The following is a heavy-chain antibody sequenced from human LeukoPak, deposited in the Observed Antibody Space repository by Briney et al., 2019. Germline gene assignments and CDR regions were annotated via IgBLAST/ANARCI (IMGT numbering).Heavy chain of an antibody. Sequence: GGSLRLSCAASGFTLSDYFMHWARQAPGKGLEWVAFTSHDGSNTGIADSVRGRFTVSRDNSKNTLYLQMDSLTPEDTAIYYCAKDGPTYWYFDVWGRGTLVSVSS. V-gene: IGHV3-30*04. CDR2: TSHDGSNT. J-gene: IGHJ2*01. CDR3: AKDGPTYWYFDV. CDR1: GFTLSDYF.